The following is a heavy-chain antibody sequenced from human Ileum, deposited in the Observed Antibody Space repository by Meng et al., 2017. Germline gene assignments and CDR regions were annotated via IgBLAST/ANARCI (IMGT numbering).Heavy chain of an antibody. CDR3: AREGAYNGGDY. J-gene: IGHJ4*02. V-gene: IGHV1-18*01. D-gene: IGHD1-1*01. CDR1: GYTFTTYG. CDR2: MNTDKGNT. Sequence: QVQLVQSGAEVKKPWASLKVPCKSSGYTFTTYGISWVRQAPGQGLEGMGWMNTDKGNTNYAQKFQGRVTMNRDTSTSTAYMELRSLRSDDTAVYYCAREGAYNGGDYWGQGTLVTVSS.